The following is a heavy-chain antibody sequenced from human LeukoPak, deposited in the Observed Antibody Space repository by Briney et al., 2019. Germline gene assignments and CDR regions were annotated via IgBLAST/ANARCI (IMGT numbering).Heavy chain of an antibody. CDR2: IRSKAYGGTT. J-gene: IGHJ4*02. CDR3: TRDRAAAGILD. V-gene: IGHV3-49*03. Sequence: GGSLRLSCTASGLTFGDYAMSWFRQAPGKGLEWVGFIRSKAYGGTTEYAASVKGRFTISRDDSKSIAYLQMNSLKTEDTAVYYCTRDRAAAGILDWGQGTLVTVSS. CDR1: GLTFGDYA. D-gene: IGHD6-13*01.